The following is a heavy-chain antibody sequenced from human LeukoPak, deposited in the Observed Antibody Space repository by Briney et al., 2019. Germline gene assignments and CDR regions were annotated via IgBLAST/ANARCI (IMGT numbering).Heavy chain of an antibody. CDR2: ISSSGSTI. CDR1: GFTFSSYE. J-gene: IGHJ4*02. D-gene: IGHD3-16*01. CDR3: ARTAFDDSR. Sequence: GGSLRLSCAASGFTFSSYEMNWVRQAQGRGLEWVSYISSSGSTIYYADSVKGRFTISRDNAKNSLYLQMNSLRAEDTAVYYCARTAFDDSRWGQGTLVTVSS. V-gene: IGHV3-48*03.